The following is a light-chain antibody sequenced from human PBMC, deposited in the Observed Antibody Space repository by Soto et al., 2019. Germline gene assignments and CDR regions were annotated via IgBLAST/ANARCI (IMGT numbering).Light chain of an antibody. CDR1: QSISSW. J-gene: IGKJ4*01. Sequence: DIQMTQSPSILSASVGDRVTITCRASQSISSWLAWYQQKPGKAPKLLIYDASSLESGVPSRFSGSGSGTEFTLTICSLQPDDFATYYCQQYNSYPITFGGGTKVEIK. CDR3: QQYNSYPIT. CDR2: DAS. V-gene: IGKV1-5*01.